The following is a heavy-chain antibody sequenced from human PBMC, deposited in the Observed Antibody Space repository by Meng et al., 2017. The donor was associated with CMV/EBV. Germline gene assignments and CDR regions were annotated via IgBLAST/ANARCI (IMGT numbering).Heavy chain of an antibody. CDR2: IYYSGST. CDR1: GGSISSYY. V-gene: IGHV4-59*01. J-gene: IGHJ6*02. D-gene: IGHD2-15*01. Sequence: GSLRLSCTVSGGSISSYYWSWIRQPPGKGLEWIGYIYYSGSTNYNPSLKSRVTISVDTSKNQFSLKLSSVTAADTAVYYCARDSNCSGGSCYPRDYYGMDVWGQGTTVTVSS. CDR3: ARDSNCSGGSCYPRDYYGMDV.